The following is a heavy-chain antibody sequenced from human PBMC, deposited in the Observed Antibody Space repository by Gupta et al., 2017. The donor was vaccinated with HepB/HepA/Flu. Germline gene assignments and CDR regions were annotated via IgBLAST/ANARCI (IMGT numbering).Heavy chain of an antibody. CDR2: ITDSGGET. V-gene: IGHV3-23*01. D-gene: IGHD7-27*01. CDR3: ARAPGYYFDF. CDR1: GFSFSNYA. Sequence: VAVLESGGGFGEPGGSLRPSCVPSGFSFSNYAVRWVREAPGKGLEWVSSITDSGGETTYADSVKGRFTIYRDNSKNTLFLQMNGLRAEDTAVYFCARAPGYYFDFWGQGILVTVSS. J-gene: IGHJ4*02.